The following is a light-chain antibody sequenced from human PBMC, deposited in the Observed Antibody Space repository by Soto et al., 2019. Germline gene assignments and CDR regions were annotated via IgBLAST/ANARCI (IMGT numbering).Light chain of an antibody. Sequence: EIVLTQSPGTLSLSPGERATLPCRASQSVSSNYLAWYQQKPGQAPRLLIYGASSRATGIPDRFSGSGSGTDFSLTISRLEPEDSAVYYCQQYISSPGTFGQGTKVEIK. CDR1: QSVSSNY. CDR2: GAS. V-gene: IGKV3-20*01. CDR3: QQYISSPGT. J-gene: IGKJ1*01.